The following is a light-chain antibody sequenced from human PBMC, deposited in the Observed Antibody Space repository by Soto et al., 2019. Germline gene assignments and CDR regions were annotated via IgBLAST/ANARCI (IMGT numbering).Light chain of an antibody. V-gene: IGKV3-11*01. CDR1: RSVRNF. CDR3: QQRNIWPT. CDR2: DAS. J-gene: IGKJ1*01. Sequence: EVVLTQSPATLSLSPGERATLSCRASRSVRNFLAWYQQKSGQAPRLLIYDASNRATGIPARFSGSGSGTYFSLTISSLEPDDFAVYYCQQRNIWPTFFQGTKVEVK.